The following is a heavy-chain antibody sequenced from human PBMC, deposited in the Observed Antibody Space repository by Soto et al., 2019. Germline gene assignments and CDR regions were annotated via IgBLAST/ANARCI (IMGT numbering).Heavy chain of an antibody. D-gene: IGHD1-20*01. Sequence: GGSLRLSCAASGFSFSIYSMNWVRQSPGKGLEWVSYISGSSSAKNYADSVKGRFTVSRDNARNSLYLQLNSLRDEDTAVYFCAILTGQTNPFDSWGQGTLVTVSS. CDR2: ISGSSSAK. CDR3: AILTGQTNPFDS. CDR1: GFSFSIYS. J-gene: IGHJ4*02. V-gene: IGHV3-48*02.